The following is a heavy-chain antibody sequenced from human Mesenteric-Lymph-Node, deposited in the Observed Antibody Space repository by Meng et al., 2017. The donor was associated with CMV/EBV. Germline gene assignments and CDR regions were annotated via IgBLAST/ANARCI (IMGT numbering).Heavy chain of an antibody. CDR2: ISYDGSNK. D-gene: IGHD2-21*01. V-gene: IGHV3-30-3*01. Sequence: GESLKISCVASGFTFRTYGLHWVRQAPGKGLEWVAVISYDGSNKYYADSVKGRFTISRDNSKNTLYLQMNSLRAEDTAVYYCARDDSLEWGQGTLVTVSS. CDR1: GFTFRTYG. CDR3: ARDDSLE. J-gene: IGHJ4*02.